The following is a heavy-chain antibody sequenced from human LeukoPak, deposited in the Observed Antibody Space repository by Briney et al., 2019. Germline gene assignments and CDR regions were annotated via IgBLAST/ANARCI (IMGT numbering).Heavy chain of an antibody. D-gene: IGHD1-26*01. CDR3: ARDLMGARGY. CDR2: IYSDDNT. J-gene: IGHJ4*02. CDR1: GFTVSSNY. Sequence: PGGSLRLSCAASGFTVSSNYMRWVRQAPGKGLEWVSVIYSDDNTYYADSVKGRFTISRDNSKNTLYLQMNSLRAEDTAVYYCARDLMGARGYWGQGTLVTVSS. V-gene: IGHV3-53*01.